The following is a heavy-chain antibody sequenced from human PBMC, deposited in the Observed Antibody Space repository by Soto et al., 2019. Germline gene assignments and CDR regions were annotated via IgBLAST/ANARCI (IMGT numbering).Heavy chain of an antibody. D-gene: IGHD3-3*01. CDR3: AREVQIFGVVMRYYYGMYV. V-gene: IGHV3-48*02. Sequence: GGSLRLSCAAPGLTFSTYGMNWVRKAPGKGLEWLSYISSGSSTIYYADYVKGRFTVSRDNDRNSLYLQMNSLKDEDTAVYYGAREVQIFGVVMRYYYGMYVWGQGTTVTVSS. CDR2: ISSGSSTI. J-gene: IGHJ6*02. CDR1: GLTFSTYG.